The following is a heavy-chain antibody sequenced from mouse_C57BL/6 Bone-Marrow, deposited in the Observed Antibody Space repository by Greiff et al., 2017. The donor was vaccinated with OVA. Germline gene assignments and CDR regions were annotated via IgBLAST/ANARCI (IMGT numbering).Heavy chain of an antibody. V-gene: IGHV5-17*01. J-gene: IGHJ1*03. Sequence: EVNLVESGGGLVKPGGSLKLSCAASGFTFSDYGMHWVRQAPEKGLEWVAYISSGSSTIYYADTVKGRFTVSRDNAKNTLFLQMTSLRSEDTAMYYCARETTGGYFDVWGTGTTVTVSS. CDR1: GFTFSDYG. CDR3: ARETTGGYFDV. D-gene: IGHD1-1*01. CDR2: ISSGSSTI.